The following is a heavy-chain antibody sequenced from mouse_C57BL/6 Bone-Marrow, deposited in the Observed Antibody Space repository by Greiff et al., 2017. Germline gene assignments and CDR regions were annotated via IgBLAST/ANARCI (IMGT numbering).Heavy chain of an antibody. V-gene: IGHV5-6*01. CDR2: ISSGGSYT. J-gene: IGHJ4*01. CDR3: ARQALRSGDY. CDR1: GFTFSSYG. Sequence: EVMLVESGGDLVKPGGSLKLSCAASGFTFSSYGMSWVRQTPDKRLEWVATISSGGSYTYYPDSVKGRFTISRDNAKNTLYLQMSSLKSEDTAMYYCARQALRSGDYWGQGTSVTVSS.